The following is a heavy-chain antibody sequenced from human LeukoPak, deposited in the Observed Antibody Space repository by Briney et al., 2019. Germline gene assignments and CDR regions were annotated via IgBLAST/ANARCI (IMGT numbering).Heavy chain of an antibody. CDR1: GFTFSSYG. CDR3: AKGSTTVIDY. CDR2: IAYDGSDK. J-gene: IGHJ4*02. Sequence: GRSLRLSCAASGFTFSSYGMHWVRQAPGKGLEWAAFIAYDGSDKYYTDSVKGRFTISRDNSKSTLYLQMNSLRAEDTAVYYCAKGSTTVIDYWGQGTLVTVPS. D-gene: IGHD4-17*01. V-gene: IGHV3-30*18.